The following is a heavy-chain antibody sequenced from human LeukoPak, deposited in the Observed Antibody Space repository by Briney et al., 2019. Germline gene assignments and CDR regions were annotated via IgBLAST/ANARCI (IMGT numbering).Heavy chain of an antibody. CDR1: GLTFSSYC. CDR2: INSDGSST. V-gene: IGHV3-74*01. Sequence: GGSLRLSCAASGLTFSSYCMHWVRQAPGKGLVWVSRINSDGSSTTYADSVKGRFTISRDNAKNTLYLQMNSLRAEDTAVYYCGRDRRLWAMDVWGTGTTVTISS. D-gene: IGHD4/OR15-4a*01. J-gene: IGHJ6*03. CDR3: GRDRRLWAMDV.